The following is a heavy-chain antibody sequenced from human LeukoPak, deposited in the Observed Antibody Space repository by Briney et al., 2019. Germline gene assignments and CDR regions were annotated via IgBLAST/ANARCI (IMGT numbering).Heavy chain of an antibody. J-gene: IGHJ5*02. D-gene: IGHD2-15*01. CDR2: INPNSGGT. Sequence: ASVKVSCKTSGNTFIGYYMHWVRQAPGQGLEWMGRINPNSGGTNYAQKFQGRVTMTRDTSISTAYMELSGLGSDDTAMYYCVSSGYCSGGSCYEVQWFDPWGQGTLVTVSS. CDR3: VSSGYCSGGSCYEVQWFDP. V-gene: IGHV1-2*06. CDR1: GNTFIGYY.